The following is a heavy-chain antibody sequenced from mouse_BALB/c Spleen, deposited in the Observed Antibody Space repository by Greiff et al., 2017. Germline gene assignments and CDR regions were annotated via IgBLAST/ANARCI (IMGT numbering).Heavy chain of an antibody. Sequence: EVQVVESGGDLVKPGGSLKLSCAASGFTFSSYGMSWVRQTPDKRLEWVATISSGGSYTYYPDSVKGRFTISRDNAKNTLYLQMSSLKSEDTAMYYCARRAYYTFDYWGQGTALTVSS. D-gene: IGHD2-12*01. CDR3: ARRAYYTFDY. V-gene: IGHV5-6*01. CDR1: GFTFSSYG. CDR2: ISSGGSYT. J-gene: IGHJ2*01.